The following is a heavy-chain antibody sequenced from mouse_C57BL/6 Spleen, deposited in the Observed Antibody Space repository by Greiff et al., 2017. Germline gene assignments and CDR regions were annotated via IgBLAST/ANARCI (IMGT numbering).Heavy chain of an antibody. CDR3: ARMERYDFDY. V-gene: IGHV8-8*01. Sequence: QVTLKESGPGILQPSQTLSLTCSFSGFSLSTFGLGVGWIRQPSGKGLEWLAHIWWDDDKYYNPALKSRLTISKDTAQNQVFLKIANVDTADTATYYCARMERYDFDYWGQGTTLTVSS. D-gene: IGHD2-14*01. CDR1: GFSLSTFGLG. J-gene: IGHJ2*01. CDR2: IWWDDDK.